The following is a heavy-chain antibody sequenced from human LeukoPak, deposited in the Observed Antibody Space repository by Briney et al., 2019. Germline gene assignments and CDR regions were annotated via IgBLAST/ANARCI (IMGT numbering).Heavy chain of an antibody. CDR1: GFTFSSYG. V-gene: IGHV3-30*02. J-gene: IGHJ3*02. D-gene: IGHD5-18*01. CDR2: IRYDGSNK. CDR3: AKDRWSGYSYGLYAFDI. Sequence: GGSLRLSCAASGFTFSSYGMHWVRQAPGKGLEWVAFIRYDGSNKYYADSVKGRFTISRDNSKNTLYLQMNSLRAEDTAVYYCAKDRWSGYSYGLYAFDIWGQGTMVTVSS.